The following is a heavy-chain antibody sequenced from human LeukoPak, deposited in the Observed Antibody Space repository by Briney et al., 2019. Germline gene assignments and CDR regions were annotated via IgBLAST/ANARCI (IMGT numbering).Heavy chain of an antibody. CDR2: ISAYNGNT. D-gene: IGHD3-10*01. CDR3: ARAPWVLGFGELRRDSNDY. Sequence: GASVKVSCKASGYTFTSYGITWVRQAPGQGREWMGWISAYNGNTNYAQKVQGRVTMTTDTSTSTAYMELRRLRFDDTAVYYCARAPWVLGFGELRRDSNDYWGQGTLVTVSS. J-gene: IGHJ4*02. V-gene: IGHV1-18*01. CDR1: GYTFTSYG.